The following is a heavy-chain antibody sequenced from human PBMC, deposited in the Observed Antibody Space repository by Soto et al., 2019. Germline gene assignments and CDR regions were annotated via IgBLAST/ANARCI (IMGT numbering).Heavy chain of an antibody. CDR2: ITAGNGNT. CDR1: GYTFTSYA. V-gene: IGHV1-3*01. CDR3: ARVWGAAGFDWFDP. D-gene: IGHD6-13*01. J-gene: IGHJ5*02. Sequence: ASVKVSCKASGYTFTSYAMHWVRQAPGQRLEWMGWITAGNGNTKYSQKFQGRVTITRDTSASTAFMELSSLRSEDTAVYYCARVWGAAGFDWFDPWGQGTLVTVSS.